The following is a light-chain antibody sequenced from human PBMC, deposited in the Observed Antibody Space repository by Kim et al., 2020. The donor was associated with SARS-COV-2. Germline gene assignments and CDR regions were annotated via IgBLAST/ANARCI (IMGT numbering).Light chain of an antibody. CDR2: KNN. V-gene: IGLV3-25*03. Sequence: SPGQTARITCSGDALPKQYAYWFQQKPGQAPVLLISKNNERPSRIPERFSGSSSGTTVTLTISGVQAEDEADYYCLSTDSSSIYQVFGGGTQLTVL. J-gene: IGLJ3*02. CDR3: LSTDSSSIYQV. CDR1: ALPKQY.